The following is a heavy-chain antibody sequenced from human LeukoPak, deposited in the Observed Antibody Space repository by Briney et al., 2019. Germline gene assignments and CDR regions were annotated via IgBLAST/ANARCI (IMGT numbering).Heavy chain of an antibody. CDR1: GFTFSNYW. V-gene: IGHV3-7*01. CDR3: ARVRGIAAATPGY. J-gene: IGHJ4*02. CDR2: MKQDGSEK. Sequence: GGSLRLSCAASGFTFSNYWMSWVRQAPGKGLEWVANMKQDGSEKYYVDSVKGRFTISRDNAKNSLYLQMNSLRAEDTAVYYCARVRGIAAATPGYWGQGTLVTVSS. D-gene: IGHD6-13*01.